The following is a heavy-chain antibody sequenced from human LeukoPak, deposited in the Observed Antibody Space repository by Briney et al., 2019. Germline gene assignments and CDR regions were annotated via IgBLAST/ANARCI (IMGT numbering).Heavy chain of an antibody. CDR2: IRSDGSSN. Sequence: GGSLRLSCAASGFTFSSHGMHWVRQAPGKGLEWVTFIRSDGSSNYYGDSVKGRFTLSRGNAKNSLYLQMNSLRAEDTAVYYCARVHSSGWSDYWGQGTLVTVSS. CDR3: ARVHSSGWSDY. V-gene: IGHV3-30*02. J-gene: IGHJ4*02. D-gene: IGHD6-19*01. CDR1: GFTFSSHG.